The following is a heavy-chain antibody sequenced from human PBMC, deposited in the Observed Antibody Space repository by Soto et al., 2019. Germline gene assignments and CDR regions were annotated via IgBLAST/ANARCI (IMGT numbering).Heavy chain of an antibody. CDR3: AKGAVPAAIQRDYYYGMDV. CDR2: ISWNSGSI. D-gene: IGHD2-2*02. CDR1: GFTFDDYA. Sequence: VQLVESGGGLVQPGRSLRLSCAASGFTFDDYAMHWVRQAPGKGLEWVSGISWNSGSIGYADSVKGRFTISRDNAKNSLYLQMNSLRAEDTALYYCAKGAVPAAIQRDYYYGMDVWGQGTTVTVSS. V-gene: IGHV3-9*01. J-gene: IGHJ6*02.